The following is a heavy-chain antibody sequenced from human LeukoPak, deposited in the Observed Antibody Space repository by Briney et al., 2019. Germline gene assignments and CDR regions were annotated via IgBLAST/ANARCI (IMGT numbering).Heavy chain of an antibody. CDR3: ASQWISIGLYYYGMDV. J-gene: IGHJ6*02. CDR1: GYTFTSYY. D-gene: IGHD3-22*01. V-gene: IGHV1-2*02. Sequence: ASVKVSCKASGYTFTSYYMHWVRQAPGQGLEWMGWINPNSGGTNYAQKFQGRVTMTRDTSISTAYMELSRLRSDDTAVYYCASQWISIGLYYYGMDVWGQGTTVTVSS. CDR2: INPNSGGT.